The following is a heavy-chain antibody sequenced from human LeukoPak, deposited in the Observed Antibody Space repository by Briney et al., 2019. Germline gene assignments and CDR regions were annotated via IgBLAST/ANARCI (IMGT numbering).Heavy chain of an antibody. CDR2: IYYSGST. D-gene: IGHD1-14*01. J-gene: IGHJ5*02. CDR3: ANGTNWFDP. Sequence: PSETLSLNCTVSGGSISSYYWSWIRQPPGKGLEWIGYIYYSGSTNYNPSLKSRVTISVDMSKNQFSLKLSSVTAADTAVYYCANGTNWFDPWGQGTLVTVSS. CDR1: GGSISSYY. V-gene: IGHV4-59*01.